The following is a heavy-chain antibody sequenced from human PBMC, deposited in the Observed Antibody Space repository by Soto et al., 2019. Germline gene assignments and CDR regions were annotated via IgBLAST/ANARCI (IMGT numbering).Heavy chain of an antibody. CDR2: IYYTGGA. Sequence: SETLSLTCTVSGASVSNYHWSWIRHPPGKAMEWMGHIYYTGGANYNPSLKSRISISVDASKNQFSLRLGSVTAADTAIYYCARIPGPFDSWGQGTPVTVSS. J-gene: IGHJ4*02. V-gene: IGHV4-59*02. CDR1: GASVSNYH. D-gene: IGHD2-2*02. CDR3: ARIPGPFDS.